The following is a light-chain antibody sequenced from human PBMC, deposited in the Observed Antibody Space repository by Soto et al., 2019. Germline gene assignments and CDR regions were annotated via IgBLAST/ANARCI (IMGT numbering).Light chain of an antibody. V-gene: IGLV2-14*01. Sequence: QSVLTQPASVSGSPGQSITISCTGTSSDVGDYDYVSWYQQHPGKAPKLMIYDISNRPSGVSDRFSGSKSANTASLTISGLQAEDEADYYCISFTASNTEVFGGGTKLSVL. CDR1: SSDVGDYDY. J-gene: IGLJ2*01. CDR2: DIS. CDR3: ISFTASNTEV.